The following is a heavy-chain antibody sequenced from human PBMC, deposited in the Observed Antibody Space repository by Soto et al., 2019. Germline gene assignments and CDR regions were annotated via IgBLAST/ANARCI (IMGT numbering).Heavy chain of an antibody. J-gene: IGHJ4*02. CDR1: GFTFSSYW. D-gene: IGHD1-26*01. V-gene: IGHV3-74*01. CDR2: INSDGSST. CDR3: ARDRKRTTSSGSYGY. Sequence: GGSLRLSCAASGFTFSSYWMHWVRQAPGKGLVWVSRINSDGSSTSYADSVKDRFTISRDNAKNTLYLQMNSLRAEDTAVYYCARDRKRTTSSGSYGYWGQGTLVTVSS.